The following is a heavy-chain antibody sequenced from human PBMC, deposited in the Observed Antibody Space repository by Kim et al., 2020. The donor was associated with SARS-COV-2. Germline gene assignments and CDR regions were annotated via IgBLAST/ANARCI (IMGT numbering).Heavy chain of an antibody. Sequence: SETLSLTCAVSGGSISSSNWWSWVRQPPGKGLEWIGEIYHSGSTNYNPSLKSRVTISVDKSKNQFSLKLSSVTAADTAVYYCARGWDLQYYYDSSGDNWFDPWGQGTLVTVSS. D-gene: IGHD3-22*01. CDR2: IYHSGST. V-gene: IGHV4-4*02. CDR3: ARGWDLQYYYDSSGDNWFDP. CDR1: GGSISSSNW. J-gene: IGHJ5*02.